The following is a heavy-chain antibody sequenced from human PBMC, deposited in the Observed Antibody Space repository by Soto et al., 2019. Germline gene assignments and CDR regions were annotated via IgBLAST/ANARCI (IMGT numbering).Heavy chain of an antibody. J-gene: IGHJ6*02. CDR1: GGSISSYY. CDR3: ARQSVPAAIYYYGMDV. Sequence: QVQLQESGPGLVKPSETLSLTCTVSGGSISSYYWSWIRQPPGKGLEWIGYIYYSGSTNYNPSLRSRLTISVDTSKNQFSRKLSSVTAADTAVYYCARQSVPAAIYYYGMDVWGQGTTVTVSS. CDR2: IYYSGST. V-gene: IGHV4-59*08. D-gene: IGHD2-2*01.